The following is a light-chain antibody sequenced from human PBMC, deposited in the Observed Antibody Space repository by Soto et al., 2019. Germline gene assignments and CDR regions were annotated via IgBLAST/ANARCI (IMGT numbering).Light chain of an antibody. CDR1: QSVSSS. Sequence: EIVLTQSPATLSLSPGERAALSCRASQSVSSSLAWYQQKPGQAPRLLIYDASKRAPGIPARFTGSGSGTDFTLTISSLEPEDFAVYFCQQRSNWPSTFGGGTKVEI. CDR3: QQRSNWPST. J-gene: IGKJ4*01. CDR2: DAS. V-gene: IGKV3-11*01.